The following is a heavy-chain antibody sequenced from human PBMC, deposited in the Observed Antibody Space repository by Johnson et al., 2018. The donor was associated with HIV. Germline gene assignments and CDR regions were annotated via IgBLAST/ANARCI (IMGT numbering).Heavy chain of an antibody. V-gene: IGHV3-15*01. J-gene: IGHJ3*02. CDR1: GFTFSNAW. CDR3: TTDDVAAGTAPDAFDI. CDR2: IKSKTDGGTT. Sequence: EVHLVESGGGLVKPGGSLRLSCAASGFTFSNAWMSWVRQAPGKGLEWVGRIKSKTDGGTTDYAAPVKGRFTISRDDSKNTLYLQMNSLKTEDTAVYYCTTDDVAAGTAPDAFDIWGQGTMVTVSS. D-gene: IGHD6-13*01.